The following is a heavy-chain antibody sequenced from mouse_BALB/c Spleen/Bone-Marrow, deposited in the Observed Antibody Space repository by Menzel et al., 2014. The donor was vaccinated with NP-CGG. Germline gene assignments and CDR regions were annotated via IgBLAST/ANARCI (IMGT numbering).Heavy chain of an antibody. CDR3: TRGGNWDDFDY. D-gene: IGHD4-1*01. Sequence: DVKLVESGGGLVQPGGSRKPSCAASGFTFXSFGMHWVCQAPEKGLEWVAYISSGSSTIFYADTVKGRFTVSRDNPRNTLFLQMTSLRSEDTAMYYCTRGGNWDDFDYWGQGTTLTVSS. J-gene: IGHJ2*01. V-gene: IGHV5-17*02. CDR1: GFTFXSFG. CDR2: ISSGSSTI.